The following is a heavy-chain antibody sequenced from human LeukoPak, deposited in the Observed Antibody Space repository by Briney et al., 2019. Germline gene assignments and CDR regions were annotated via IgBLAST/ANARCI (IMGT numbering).Heavy chain of an antibody. CDR2: ISYDGSNK. Sequence: GGSLRLSCAASGFTFSSYAMHWVRQAPGKGLEWVAVISYDGSNKYYADSVKGRFTISRDNSKNTLYLQMNSLRAEDTAVYYCAKSHFGSDAFDIWGQGTMVTVSS. CDR3: AKSHFGSDAFDI. D-gene: IGHD3-10*01. J-gene: IGHJ3*02. CDR1: GFTFSSYA. V-gene: IGHV3-30*18.